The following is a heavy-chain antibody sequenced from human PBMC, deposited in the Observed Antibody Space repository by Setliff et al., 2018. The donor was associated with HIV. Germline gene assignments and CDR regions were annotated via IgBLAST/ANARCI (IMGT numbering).Heavy chain of an antibody. CDR3: AKGPGYSSSWYYFNY. D-gene: IGHD6-13*01. Sequence: GGSLRLSCAASGFSVSNKYMTWVRQAPGEGLEWVSIIYSDGYTYYADSVKGRFTIARDNSKNILYLQMNSLRDEDTAVYYCAKGPGYSSSWYYFNYWGQGTLVTVSS. CDR1: GFSVSNKY. V-gene: IGHV3-66*01. J-gene: IGHJ4*02. CDR2: IYSDGYT.